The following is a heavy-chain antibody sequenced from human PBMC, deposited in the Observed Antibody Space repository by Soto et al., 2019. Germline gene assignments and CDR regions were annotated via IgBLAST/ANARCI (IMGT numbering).Heavy chain of an antibody. D-gene: IGHD1-26*01. J-gene: IGHJ4*02. CDR3: TFRGAMGGAPAFDY. V-gene: IGHV3-15*01. CDR2: IKIKTDGVTT. Sequence: XGCLRLTSAASGFTLSNAWMSWVRQAPGKGPGWVGRIKIKTDGVTTDYAAPVKGRFTISRDDSKNTLYLQMNSLKTEDTAVYDCTFRGAMGGAPAFDYWGQGTLVTVSS. CDR1: GFTLSNAW.